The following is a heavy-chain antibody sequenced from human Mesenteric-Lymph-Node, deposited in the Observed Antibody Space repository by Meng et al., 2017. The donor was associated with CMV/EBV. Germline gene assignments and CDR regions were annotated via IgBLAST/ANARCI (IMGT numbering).Heavy chain of an antibody. CDR3: ASTYYDFWSGYSHIGGFDY. Sequence: SETLSLTCTVSGYSISSGYYWGWIRQPPGKGLEWIGSIYHSGRTYYNPSLKSRVTISVDTSKNQFSLKLSSVTAEDTAVYYCASTYYDFWSGYSHIGGFDYWGQGTLVTVSS. V-gene: IGHV4-38-2*02. CDR1: GYSISSGYY. J-gene: IGHJ4*02. CDR2: IYHSGRT. D-gene: IGHD3-3*01.